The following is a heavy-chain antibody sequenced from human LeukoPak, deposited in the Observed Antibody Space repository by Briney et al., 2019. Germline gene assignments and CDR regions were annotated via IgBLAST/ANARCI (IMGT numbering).Heavy chain of an antibody. V-gene: IGHV3-23*01. Sequence: QPGGSLRLSCAASGFTFSSYAMSWVRQAPGKGLEWVSAISGSGGSTYYADSVKGRFTISRDNSKNTLYLQMNSLRAEDTAVYYCAKGSMVRGVIIIYYYYGMDVWGQGTTVTVSS. CDR3: AKGSMVRGVIIIYYYYGMDV. D-gene: IGHD3-10*01. J-gene: IGHJ6*02. CDR1: GFTFSSYA. CDR2: ISGSGGST.